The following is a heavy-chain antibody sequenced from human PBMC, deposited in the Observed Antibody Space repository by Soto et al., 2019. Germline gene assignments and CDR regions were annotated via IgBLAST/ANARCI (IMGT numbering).Heavy chain of an antibody. Sequence: GGSLRLSCAASGFTFSSYGMHWVRQAPGKGLEWVEVIWYDGSNKYYADSVKGRFTISRDNSKNTLYLQMNSLRAEDTAVYYCARDRGGATYHFDYWGQGTLVTVSS. CDR2: IWYDGSNK. D-gene: IGHD1-26*01. J-gene: IGHJ4*02. CDR3: ARDRGGATYHFDY. CDR1: GFTFSSYG. V-gene: IGHV3-33*01.